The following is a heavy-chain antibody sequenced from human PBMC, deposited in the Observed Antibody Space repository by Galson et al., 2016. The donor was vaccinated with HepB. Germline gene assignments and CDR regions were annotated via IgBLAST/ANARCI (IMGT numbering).Heavy chain of an antibody. CDR3: ARTLSPTNQYFFNS. V-gene: IGHV4-39*02. Sequence: SETLSLTCTASGASVSSSNCYWGWIRQPPGKGLEWLASVSYSGTTDYKPSLRSRLTISADTSKNHFSLRLSSVTAADTAVYYCARTLSPTNQYFFNSWGQGTLVTVSS. J-gene: IGHJ4*02. CDR1: GASVSSSNCY. D-gene: IGHD1-14*01. CDR2: VSYSGTT.